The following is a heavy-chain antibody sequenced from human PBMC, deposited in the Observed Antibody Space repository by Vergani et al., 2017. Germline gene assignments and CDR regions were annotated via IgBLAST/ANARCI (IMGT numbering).Heavy chain of an antibody. CDR2: ISYDGTEK. V-gene: IGHV3-30-3*01. D-gene: IGHD3-22*01. CDR1: GFSFGNYA. J-gene: IGHJ4*02. Sequence: VQLLESGGGVVQPGRSLRLSCAASGFSFGNYAMHWVRQAPGKGLEWVGVISYDGTEKKYADSVNGRFTISRDNSKNMLYLQMNSLRAEDTAVYYCARLSYDTTPYLQGGYDCWGQGTLVSVSS. CDR3: ARLSYDTTPYLQGGYDC.